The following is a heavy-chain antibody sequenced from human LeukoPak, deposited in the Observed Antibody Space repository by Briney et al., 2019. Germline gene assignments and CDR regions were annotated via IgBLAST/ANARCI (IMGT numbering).Heavy chain of an antibody. V-gene: IGHV1-18*01. CDR2: ISAYNGNT. D-gene: IGHD4-23*01. J-gene: IGHJ5*02. CDR3: ARVPPVVTSNWFDP. Sequence: ASVKVSCKASGYTFTSYGISWVRQAPGQGLEWMGWISAYNGNTNYAQKLQGRVTMTTDTSTGAAYMELGSLRSDDTAVYYCARVPPVVTSNWFDPWGQGTLVTVSS. CDR1: GYTFTSYG.